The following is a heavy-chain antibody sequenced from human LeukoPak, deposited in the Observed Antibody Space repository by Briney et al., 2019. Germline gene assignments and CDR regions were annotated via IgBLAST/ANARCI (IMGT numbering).Heavy chain of an antibody. Sequence: GGSLRLSCAASGFTFSNYWMHWVRQAPGKGLVWVSRINTDGSSTSYVDSVKGRFTISRDNAKNSLYLQMNSLRAEDTAVYYCARALGDIVVVPARYYYYMDVWGKGTTVTVSS. J-gene: IGHJ6*03. CDR3: ARALGDIVVVPARYYYYMDV. V-gene: IGHV3-74*01. D-gene: IGHD2-2*01. CDR2: INTDGSST. CDR1: GFTFSNYW.